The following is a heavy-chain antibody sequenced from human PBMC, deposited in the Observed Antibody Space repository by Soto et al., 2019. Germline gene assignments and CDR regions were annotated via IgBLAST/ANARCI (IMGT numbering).Heavy chain of an antibody. V-gene: IGHV4-59*01. CDR1: GGSISSYY. D-gene: IGHD3-3*01. Sequence: PETLSLTCTVSGGSISSYYWRWIRQPPGKGLEWIGYIYYSGRTNYNPSLKSRVTISVDTSKNQFSLKLSSVTAADTAVYYCAREGRGDYDFWSGYYLHGMDVWGQGTTVTVSS. CDR3: AREGRGDYDFWSGYYLHGMDV. CDR2: IYYSGRT. J-gene: IGHJ6*02.